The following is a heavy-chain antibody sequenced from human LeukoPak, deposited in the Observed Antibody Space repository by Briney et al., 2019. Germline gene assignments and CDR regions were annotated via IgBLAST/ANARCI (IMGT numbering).Heavy chain of an antibody. D-gene: IGHD6-6*01. CDR1: GYTFTGYY. CDR3: AREEYSSSSNRFDP. CDR2: INPNSGGT. J-gene: IGHJ5*02. Sequence: ASVKVSCKASGYTFTGYYMRWVRQAPGQGLEWMGWINPNSGGTNYAQKFQGRVTMTRDTSISTAYMELSRLRSDDTAVYYCAREEYSSSSNRFDPWGQGTLVTVSS. V-gene: IGHV1-2*02.